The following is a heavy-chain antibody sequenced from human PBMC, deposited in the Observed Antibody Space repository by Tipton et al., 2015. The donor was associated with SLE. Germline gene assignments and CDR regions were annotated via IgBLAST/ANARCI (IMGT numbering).Heavy chain of an antibody. J-gene: IGHJ4*02. CDR2: VHSSGTT. D-gene: IGHD3-3*01. V-gene: IGHV4-4*07. CDR1: GDSISSYY. CDR3: ARVVFRSGYFDY. Sequence: LRLSCTVSGDSISSYYWSWIRQPAGKGLEWIGRVHSSGTTLYNPSLNSRVTVSVDTSKSQFSLELTSVTAADTALYYCARVVFRSGYFDYWGQGALVTVSS.